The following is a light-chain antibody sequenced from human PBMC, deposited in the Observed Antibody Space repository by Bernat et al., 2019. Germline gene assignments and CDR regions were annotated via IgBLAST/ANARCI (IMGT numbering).Light chain of an antibody. CDR2: LGS. CDR3: MQALQTPPT. V-gene: IGKV2-28*01. CDR1: QSLLHRNGYNY. J-gene: IGKJ2*01. Sequence: DIVMTQSPLSLPVTPGEPASISCRSSQSLLHRNGYNYLDWYLQKPGQSPQLLIYLGSNRASGVPDRFSGSGSGTDFTLKISRVEAEDVGVYYCMQALQTPPTFGQVTKLETK.